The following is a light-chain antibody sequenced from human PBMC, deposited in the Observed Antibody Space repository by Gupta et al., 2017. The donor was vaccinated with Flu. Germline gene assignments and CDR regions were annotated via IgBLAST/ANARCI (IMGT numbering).Light chain of an antibody. CDR2: EVS. CDR1: SSDVGGYNY. Sequence: PALPHPASVSGSPGQSITISCTGPSSDVGGYNYVSWYQQHPGKAPKLLIYEVSNRPSGVSNRFSGSKSGNTASLTIAGLQAEDEADYYCSSYTSSSTHYVFGTGTKVTVL. CDR3: SSYTSSSTHYV. J-gene: IGLJ1*01. V-gene: IGLV2-14*01.